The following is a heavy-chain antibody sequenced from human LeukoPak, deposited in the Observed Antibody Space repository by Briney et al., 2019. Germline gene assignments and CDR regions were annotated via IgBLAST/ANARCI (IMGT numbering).Heavy chain of an antibody. Sequence: ASVEASCKASGYTFTGYYMHWVRQAPGQGLEWMGWINPNSGGTNYAQKFQGRVTMTRDTSISTAYMELSRLRSDDTAVYYCARDIKDIGAAGTRGPWDYWGQGTLVTVSS. D-gene: IGHD6-13*01. CDR2: INPNSGGT. J-gene: IGHJ4*02. V-gene: IGHV1-2*02. CDR3: ARDIKDIGAAGTRGPWDY. CDR1: GYTFTGYY.